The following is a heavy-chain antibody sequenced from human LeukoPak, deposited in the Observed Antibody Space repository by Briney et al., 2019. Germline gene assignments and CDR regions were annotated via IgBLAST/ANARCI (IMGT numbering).Heavy chain of an antibody. D-gene: IGHD3-10*01. CDR1: GGSFSSSHW. CDR3: ARKDYGSGSFSRSFDY. V-gene: IGHV4-4*02. CDR2: IYHSGST. J-gene: IGHJ4*02. Sequence: SETLSLTCAVSGGSFSSSHWWSWVRQPPGKGLEWIGEIYHSGSTNYNPSLKSRVTISVDKSNNQFSLKLSSVTAADTAVYYCARKDYGSGSFSRSFDYWGQGTLVTVSS.